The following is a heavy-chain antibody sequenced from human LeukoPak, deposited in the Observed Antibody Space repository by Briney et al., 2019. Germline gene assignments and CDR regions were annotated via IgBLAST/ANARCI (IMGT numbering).Heavy chain of an antibody. CDR3: ARSGNNYYYYMDV. D-gene: IGHD2/OR15-2a*01. V-gene: IGHV3-7*01. CDR1: GFTFSSYV. Sequence: GGSLRLSCAASGFTFSSYVVHWVRQAPGKGLEWVAYIKQDGSEKYYVDSVKGRFTISRDNAKNSLYLQVNSLRAEDTAVYYCARSGNNYYYYMDVWGKGTTVTVSS. CDR2: IKQDGSEK. J-gene: IGHJ6*03.